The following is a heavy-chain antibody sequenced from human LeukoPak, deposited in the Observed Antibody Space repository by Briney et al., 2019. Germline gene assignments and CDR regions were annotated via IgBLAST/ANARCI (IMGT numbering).Heavy chain of an antibody. CDR3: VRLTAAGRRTDFDY. CDR2: ISYDGSNR. Sequence: GTSLRLSCAASGFTFSSYAMHWVRQAPGKGLEWVAAISYDGSNRYYADSVKGRFTISRDNSKNTLYLQMNSLRTEDTAVYYCVRLTAAGRRTDFDYWGQGTLVAVSS. CDR1: GFTFSSYA. D-gene: IGHD6-13*01. V-gene: IGHV3-30*04. J-gene: IGHJ4*02.